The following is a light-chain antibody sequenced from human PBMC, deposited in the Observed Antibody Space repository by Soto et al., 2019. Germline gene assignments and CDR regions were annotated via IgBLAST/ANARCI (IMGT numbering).Light chain of an antibody. J-gene: IGKJ2*01. CDR3: QQYGSSPPGT. Sequence: EIVLTQSPGTLSLSPAERATLSCRASQSVSSSYLAWYQQKPGQAPRLLIYGASSRATGIPDRFSGSGSGTDFNLTISRLETEDFAGYYCQQYGSSPPGTFGQGTKLEIK. CDR1: QSVSSSY. CDR2: GAS. V-gene: IGKV3-20*01.